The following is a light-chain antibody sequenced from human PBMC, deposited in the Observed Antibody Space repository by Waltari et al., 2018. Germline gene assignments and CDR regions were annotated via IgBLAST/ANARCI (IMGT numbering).Light chain of an antibody. CDR2: AAS. Sequence: DIQMTQSPSSLSASVGDRVTITCRATQSINNYLNWYQHKPGRAPKPLIYAASSLQGGVPSRFTGSGSGTHFTLTITSLQPEDFATYYCQQTFSIPRSSFGQGTKLEIK. J-gene: IGKJ2*01. CDR1: QSINNY. V-gene: IGKV1-39*01. CDR3: QQTFSIPRSS.